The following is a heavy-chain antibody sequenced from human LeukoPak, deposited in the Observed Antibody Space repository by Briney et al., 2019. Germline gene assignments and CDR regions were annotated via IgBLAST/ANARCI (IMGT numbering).Heavy chain of an antibody. Sequence: ASVKVSCKASGYTFSNYGVNWARQAPGQGLEWMAWINVGDGNTKYSQKFQGRVSITRDTSASTAYMKLSTLRSEDTALYYCARDGYRRSYWYYGMDVWGLGTTVIVSS. CDR3: ARDGYRRSYWYYGMDV. CDR1: GYTFSNYG. V-gene: IGHV1-3*01. CDR2: INVGDGNT. D-gene: IGHD5-18*01. J-gene: IGHJ6*02.